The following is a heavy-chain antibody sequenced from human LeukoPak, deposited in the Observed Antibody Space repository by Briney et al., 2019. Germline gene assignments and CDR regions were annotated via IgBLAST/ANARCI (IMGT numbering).Heavy chain of an antibody. CDR2: IYYSGST. CDR3: ARESSSYDILTGYLLDAFDI. V-gene: IGHV4-59*01. J-gene: IGHJ3*02. D-gene: IGHD3-9*01. CDR1: GGSISSYY. Sequence: PSETLSLTCTVSGGSISSYYWSWIRQPPGKGLEWIGYIYYSGSTNYNPSLKSRVTISVDTSKNQFSLKLSSVTAADTAVYYCARESSSYDILTGYLLDAFDIWGQGTMVTVSS.